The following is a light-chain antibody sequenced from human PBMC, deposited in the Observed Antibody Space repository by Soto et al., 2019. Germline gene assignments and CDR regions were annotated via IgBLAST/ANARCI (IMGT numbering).Light chain of an antibody. Sequence: QSVLTQPASVSGSPGQSITISCTGTSSDVGGLDSVAWYQQYPGRAPKIMIYGVSNRHSGVYNRFSGSKSGNTASLTISGLQAEDEADYYCSSYTSSRYFVFGTGTKVTVL. CDR1: SSDVGGLDS. J-gene: IGLJ1*01. CDR3: SSYTSSRYFV. V-gene: IGLV2-14*01. CDR2: GVS.